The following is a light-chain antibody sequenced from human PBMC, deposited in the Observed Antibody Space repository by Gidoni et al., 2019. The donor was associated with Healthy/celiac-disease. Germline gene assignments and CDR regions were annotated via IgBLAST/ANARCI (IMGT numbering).Light chain of an antibody. Sequence: QSALTQPRSVSGSPGQSVTISCTGTSRDVGGYNYVSWYQQHPGKAPKLMLYDVSKRPSGVPDRFSGSKSGNTASLTISGLQAEDEADYYCCSYAGSYPYVFGTGTKVTVL. CDR1: SRDVGGYNY. CDR2: DVS. J-gene: IGLJ1*01. V-gene: IGLV2-11*01. CDR3: CSYAGSYPYV.